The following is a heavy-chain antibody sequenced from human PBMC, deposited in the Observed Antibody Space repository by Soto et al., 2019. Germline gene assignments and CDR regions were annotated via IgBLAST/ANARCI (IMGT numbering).Heavy chain of an antibody. Sequence: SETLSLTCAVYGGSFSGYYWSWIRQPPGKGLEWIGEINHSGSTNYNPSLKSRVTISVDTSKNQFSLKLSSVTAADTAVYYCARGLWCVSGGSCYSGNWFDPWGQGTLVTVSS. CDR3: ARGLWCVSGGSCYSGNWFDP. D-gene: IGHD2-15*01. V-gene: IGHV4-34*01. CDR1: GGSFSGYY. J-gene: IGHJ5*02. CDR2: INHSGST.